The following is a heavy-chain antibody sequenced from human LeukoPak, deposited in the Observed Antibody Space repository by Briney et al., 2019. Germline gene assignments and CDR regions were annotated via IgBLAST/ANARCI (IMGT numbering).Heavy chain of an antibody. D-gene: IGHD4-17*01. J-gene: IGHJ4*02. Sequence: PGGSLRLSCAASGFTFSSYTMSWVRQAPGKGPEWVSAISGSGSSTVYADSVKGRFAISRDNSKNTLWMQMNSLRVEDTAAYYCAQVGGWGTMVTSPNYWGQGTVVTVSS. CDR1: GFTFSSYT. V-gene: IGHV3-23*01. CDR2: ISGSGSST. CDR3: AQVGGWGTMVTSPNY.